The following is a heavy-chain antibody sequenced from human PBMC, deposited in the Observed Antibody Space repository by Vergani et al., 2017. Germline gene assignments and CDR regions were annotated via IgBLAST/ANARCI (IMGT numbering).Heavy chain of an antibody. CDR3: ARVALRPVAAPQGP. D-gene: IGHD6-19*01. V-gene: IGHV4-39*07. Sequence: QLQLQESGPGLVKPSETLSLTCTVSGGSISSSSYYWGWIRQPPGKGLELIGSIYYSGSTYYNPSLKSRVTISVDTSKNQFSLKLSSVTAADTAVYYCARVALRPVAAPQGPWGQGTLVTVSS. CDR2: IYYSGST. CDR1: GGSISSSSYY. J-gene: IGHJ5*02.